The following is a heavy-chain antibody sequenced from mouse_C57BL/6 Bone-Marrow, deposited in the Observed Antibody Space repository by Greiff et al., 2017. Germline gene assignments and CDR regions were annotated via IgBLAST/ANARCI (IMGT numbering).Heavy chain of an antibody. CDR1: GYTFTSYW. D-gene: IGHD2-4*01. J-gene: IGHJ2*01. V-gene: IGHV1-69*01. Sequence: VQLQQPGAELVMPGASVKLSCKASGYTFTSYWMHWVKQRPGQGLEWIGEIDPSDSYTNYNQKFKGKSTLTVDKSSSTAYMQLSSLTSEDSAVYYCASTPGLRLDYWGQGTTLTVSS. CDR3: ASTPGLRLDY. CDR2: IDPSDSYT.